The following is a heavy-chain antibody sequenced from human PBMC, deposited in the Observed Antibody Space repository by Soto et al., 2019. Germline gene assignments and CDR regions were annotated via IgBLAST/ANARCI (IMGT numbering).Heavy chain of an antibody. CDR2: IIPLFRTP. D-gene: IGHD1-1*01. V-gene: IGHV1-69*01. Sequence: QVQLVQSGAEVKKPGSAVKVSCKASGGSFSSYSINWVRQAPGQGLEWMGGIKGIIPLFRTPNYSQSFQGRVTITADESTGTAYMELSSMRSDDKDGESGASGGEFGTGFGMDVWGQGTSVTVSS. CDR1: GGSFSSYS. CDR3: ASGGEFGTGFGMDV. J-gene: IGHJ6*02.